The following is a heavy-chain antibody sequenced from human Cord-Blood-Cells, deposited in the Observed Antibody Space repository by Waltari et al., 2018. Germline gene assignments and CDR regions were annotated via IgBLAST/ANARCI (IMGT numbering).Heavy chain of an antibody. D-gene: IGHD6-6*01. CDR2: ISGSGGST. V-gene: IGHV3-23*01. CDR3: AKGREQLVPFDY. J-gene: IGHJ4*02. CDR1: GFTFSSYA. Sequence: EVQLLESGGGLVQPGGSLRLSCAASGFTFSSYAMSWFRQAPGKGLEWVSSISGSGGSTYYADSVKGRFTIARYNSKNTLYLQMNSLRAEDTAVYYCAKGREQLVPFDYWGQGTLVTVSS.